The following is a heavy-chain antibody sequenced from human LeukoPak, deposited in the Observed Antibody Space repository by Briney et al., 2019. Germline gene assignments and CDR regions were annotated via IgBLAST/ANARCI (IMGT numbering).Heavy chain of an antibody. CDR3: ARNPYRLMVRGVIRGKGGFDY. CDR1: GGSITSNSYY. Sequence: SETLSLTCTVSGGSITSNSYYWGWIRQPPGKGLEWIGEINHSGSTNYNPSLKSRVTISVDTSKNQFSLKLSSVTAADTAVYYCARNPYRLMVRGVIRGKGGFDYWGQGTLVTVSS. J-gene: IGHJ4*02. CDR2: INHSGST. V-gene: IGHV4-39*07. D-gene: IGHD3-10*01.